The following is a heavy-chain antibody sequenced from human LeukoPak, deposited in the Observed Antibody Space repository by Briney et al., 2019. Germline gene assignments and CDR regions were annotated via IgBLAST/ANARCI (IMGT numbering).Heavy chain of an antibody. Sequence: SETLSLTCTVSGGSISSYYWSWIRQPPGKGLEWIGYIYYSGSTNYNPSLKSRVTISVDTSKNRFSLKLSSVTAADTAVYYCARLLYGGNSRDAFDIWGQGTMVTVSS. CDR3: ARLLYGGNSRDAFDI. V-gene: IGHV4-59*08. CDR1: GGSISSYY. J-gene: IGHJ3*02. D-gene: IGHD4-23*01. CDR2: IYYSGST.